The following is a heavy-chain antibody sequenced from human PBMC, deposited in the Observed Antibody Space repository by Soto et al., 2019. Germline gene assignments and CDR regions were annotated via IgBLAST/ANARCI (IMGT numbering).Heavy chain of an antibody. CDR2: LTGGSGST. D-gene: IGHD1-26*01. Sequence: GGSLRLSCAASGFTFSDYVISWVRQAPGKGLEWVSALTGGSGSTYYAGSVKGRFTISRDNAKNSLYLQMNSLRAEDTAVYYCARDAPFSGSYPNHFDYWGQGTLVTVSS. CDR3: ARDAPFSGSYPNHFDY. V-gene: IGHV3-23*01. CDR1: GFTFSDYV. J-gene: IGHJ4*02.